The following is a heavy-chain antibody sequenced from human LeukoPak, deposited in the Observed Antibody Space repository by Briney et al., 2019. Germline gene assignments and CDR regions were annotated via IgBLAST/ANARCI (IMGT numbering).Heavy chain of an antibody. D-gene: IGHD2-21*02. V-gene: IGHV3-30*18. CDR1: GFIYNNYG. Sequence: GGSLRLSCAASGFIYNNYGMHWVRQAPGKGLEWVAVISYDGSNKNYADSVKGRFTISRDSSKNTVYLQMNSLRVEDTAVYYCAKDWAPYCGGDCYFNYWGQGTLVTVSS. J-gene: IGHJ4*02. CDR3: AKDWAPYCGGDCYFNY. CDR2: ISYDGSNK.